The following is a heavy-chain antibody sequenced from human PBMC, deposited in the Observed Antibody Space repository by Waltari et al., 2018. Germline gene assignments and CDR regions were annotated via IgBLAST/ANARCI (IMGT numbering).Heavy chain of an antibody. Sequence: QVQLQQWGAGLLKPSETLSLTCAVYGGSFSGYYWSWIRQPPGKGLEWIGEINHSGSTNYNPSLKSRVTISVDTSKNQFSLKLSSVTAADTAVYYCARGRAGNEDTYYYENDYWGQGTLVTVSS. D-gene: IGHD3-22*01. CDR3: ARGRAGNEDTYYYENDY. CDR2: INHSGST. J-gene: IGHJ4*02. CDR1: GGSFSGYY. V-gene: IGHV4-34*01.